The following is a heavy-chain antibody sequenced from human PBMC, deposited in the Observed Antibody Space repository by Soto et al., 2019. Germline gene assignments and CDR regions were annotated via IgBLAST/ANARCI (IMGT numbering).Heavy chain of an antibody. CDR1: GGSVSSYY. CDR2: IYYSGST. J-gene: IGHJ3*02. V-gene: IGHV4-59*08. D-gene: IGHD6-19*01. Sequence: PSETLSLTCTVSGGSVSSYYWSWIRQPPGKGLEWIGYIYYSGSTNYNPSLKSRVTISVDTSKNQFSLKLSSVTAADTAVYYCARHVMLSSGWYGGWAFDIWGQGTMVTVSS. CDR3: ARHVMLSSGWYGGWAFDI.